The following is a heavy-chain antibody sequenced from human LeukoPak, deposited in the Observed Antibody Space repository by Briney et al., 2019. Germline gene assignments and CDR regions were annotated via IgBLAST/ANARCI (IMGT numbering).Heavy chain of an antibody. CDR3: ARERSSTSCHQD. D-gene: IGHD2-2*01. CDR1: GGSISSSSYY. Sequence: SETLSLTCTVSGGSISSSSYYWGWIRQPPGKGLEWIGSIYYSGSTYYNPSLKSRVTISVDTSKNQFSLKLSSVTAADTAVYYCARERSSTSCHQDWGQGTLVTVSS. CDR2: IYYSGST. V-gene: IGHV4-39*07. J-gene: IGHJ4*02.